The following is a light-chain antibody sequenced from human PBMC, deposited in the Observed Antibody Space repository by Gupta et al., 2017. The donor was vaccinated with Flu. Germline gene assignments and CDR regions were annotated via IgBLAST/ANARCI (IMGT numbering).Light chain of an antibody. V-gene: IGKV3-11*01. Sequence: TLSLSAGERATLSCRASQSVSNYLAWYQQKPGQAPRLLICDASSRATGIPARFSGSGSGTDFTLTISSLEPEDFAVYYCQQRSNWPVTFGQGTRLEIK. CDR3: QQRSNWPVT. CDR2: DAS. J-gene: IGKJ5*01. CDR1: QSVSNY.